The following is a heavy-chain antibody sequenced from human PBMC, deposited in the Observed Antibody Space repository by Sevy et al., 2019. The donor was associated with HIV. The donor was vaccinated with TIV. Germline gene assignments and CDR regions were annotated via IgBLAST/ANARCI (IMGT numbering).Heavy chain of an antibody. J-gene: IGHJ4*02. Sequence: GGSLRLSCIASGFTFSNFGMHWVRQVPGKGLEWVTFIRYDGSDKYYAASVMGRFTISRDASKNTLYLQMDSLRPEDTAIYYCAQDLAGPGRRYFDYWGQGTLVTVSS. CDR1: GFTFSNFG. CDR3: AQDLAGPGRRYFDY. V-gene: IGHV3-30*02. CDR2: IRYDGSDK. D-gene: IGHD6-13*01.